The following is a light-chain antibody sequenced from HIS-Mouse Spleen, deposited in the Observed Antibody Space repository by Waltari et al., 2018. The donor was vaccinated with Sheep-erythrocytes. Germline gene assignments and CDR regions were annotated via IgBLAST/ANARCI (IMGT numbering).Light chain of an antibody. J-gene: IGKJ2*01. Sequence: EIVLTQSPGTLSLSPGERATLSCRASQSVSSSYLAWYQQKPGQAPRLLIYGASSRATGIPVRFSGSGSGPDFTLTISRLEPEDFAVYYCQQYGSSPPYTFGQGTKLEIK. V-gene: IGKV3-20*01. CDR1: QSVSSSY. CDR2: GAS. CDR3: QQYGSSPPYT.